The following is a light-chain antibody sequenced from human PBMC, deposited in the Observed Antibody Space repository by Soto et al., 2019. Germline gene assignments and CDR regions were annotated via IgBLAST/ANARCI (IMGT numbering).Light chain of an antibody. CDR2: GES. Sequence: EIVLTQSPGTLALSPGERATLSCRASQSVTSYLAWYQQKPGQAPRLVIYGESSRATGIPDRLSGSGSGTDLTLTISRLEPEDFAVYYCQQYGSSRWTCGQGTQVDIK. CDR3: QQYGSSRWT. J-gene: IGKJ1*01. CDR1: QSVTSY. V-gene: IGKV3-20*01.